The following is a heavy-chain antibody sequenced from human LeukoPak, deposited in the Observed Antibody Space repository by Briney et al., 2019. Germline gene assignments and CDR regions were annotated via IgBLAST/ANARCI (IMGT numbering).Heavy chain of an antibody. Sequence: SSETLSLSCTVSGGSISNSYWNWIRQPPGKGLEWIGYIYYSGTTTNYNPALRSRVTISVDTSKNQFSLRLTSVTAADTAVYYCARGFDSKSTYFDYWGQGTLVTVS. CDR1: GGSISNSY. CDR3: ARGFDSKSTYFDY. J-gene: IGHJ4*02. CDR2: IYYSGTTT. D-gene: IGHD5-12*01. V-gene: IGHV4-59*01.